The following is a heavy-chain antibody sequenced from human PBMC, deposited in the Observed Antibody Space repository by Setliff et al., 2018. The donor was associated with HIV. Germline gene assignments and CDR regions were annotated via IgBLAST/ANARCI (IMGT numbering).Heavy chain of an antibody. J-gene: IGHJ6*02. CDR1: GYTFSHYP. CDR2: INTGNGNT. Sequence: ASVKVSCKASGYTFSHYPMHWVRQAPGQRPEWMGWINTGNGNTKYSQKFQDRVTITRDTSADTVYMELSSLRSEDTAVYYCARDSRDIVVVIAPEPEPYYYYGMDVWGEGTTVTVSS. D-gene: IGHD2-15*01. CDR3: ARDSRDIVVVIAPEPEPYYYYGMDV. V-gene: IGHV1-3*04.